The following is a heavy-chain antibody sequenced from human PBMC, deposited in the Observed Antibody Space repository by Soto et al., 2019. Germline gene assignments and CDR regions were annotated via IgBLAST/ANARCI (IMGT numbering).Heavy chain of an antibody. D-gene: IGHD6-13*01. V-gene: IGHV4-39*01. CDR3: AWVIAEAVLG. CDR2: IYYSGST. J-gene: IGHJ4*02. CDR1: GGSISSSRYY. Sequence: QLQLQESGPGLVKPSETLSLTCTGSGGSISSSRYYWGWIRQPPGEGLEWIGSIYYSGSTYYSPSLKSRVTTSVDTSKYQFSLKRSSVTAADTAVYYCAWVIAEAVLGWGQGTLVTVSS.